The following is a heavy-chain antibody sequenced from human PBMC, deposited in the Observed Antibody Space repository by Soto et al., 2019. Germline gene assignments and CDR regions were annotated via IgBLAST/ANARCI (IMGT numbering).Heavy chain of an antibody. V-gene: IGHV4-31*03. CDR1: GGSISSGGYY. Sequence: QVQLQESGPGLVKPSQTLSLTCTVSGGSISSGGYYWSWIRQHPGKGLECMGYIYYSGRTYHNPSLKSRITISVDTSKNQFSLKLSSVTAADTAVYYCARAGAVNWFDPWGQGTLVTVSS. CDR2: IYYSGRT. J-gene: IGHJ5*02. CDR3: ARAGAVNWFDP.